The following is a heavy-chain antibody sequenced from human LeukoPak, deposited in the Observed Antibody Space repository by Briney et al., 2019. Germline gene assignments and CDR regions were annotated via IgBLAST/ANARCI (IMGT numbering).Heavy chain of an antibody. D-gene: IGHD5-18*01. J-gene: IGHJ4*02. V-gene: IGHV1-69*13. CDR3: ARRATTERGVSYGLDY. Sequence: GASVKVSCKASRGTFSSYAISWVRQAPGQGLEWMGGIIPIFGTANYAQKFQGRVTITADESTSTAYMELSSLRSEDTAVYYCARRATTERGVSYGLDYWGQGTLVTVSS. CDR2: IIPIFGTA. CDR1: RGTFSSYA.